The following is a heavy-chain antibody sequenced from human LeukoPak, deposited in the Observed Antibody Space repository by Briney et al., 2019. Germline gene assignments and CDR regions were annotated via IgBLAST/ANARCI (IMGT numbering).Heavy chain of an antibody. D-gene: IGHD1-26*01. CDR3: GSGSYSYYFDY. J-gene: IGHJ4*02. Sequence: TGGSLRLSCAASGFTFSSYWMSWVRQAPGKGLEWVANIKQDGSEKYYVDSVKGRFTISRDNAKNSLYLQMNSLRAEDTAVYYCGSGSYSYYFDYWGQGTLVTVSS. V-gene: IGHV3-7*01. CDR1: GFTFSSYW. CDR2: IKQDGSEK.